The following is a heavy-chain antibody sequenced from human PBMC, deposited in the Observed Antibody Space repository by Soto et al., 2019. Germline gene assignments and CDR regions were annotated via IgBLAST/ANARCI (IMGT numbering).Heavy chain of an antibody. CDR3: ASVGTPIDY. CDR1: GYTFTNFG. Sequence: QVQLVQSGAEVKKPGASVKVSCKASGYTFTNFGISWVRQAPGKGLEWMGWISAYNGNTNYAQKFQGRVTMTTDTSTSTAYMEVRSLRFDVTAVYYCASVGTPIDYWGQGTRVTVSS. D-gene: IGHD7-27*01. V-gene: IGHV1-18*01. J-gene: IGHJ4*02. CDR2: ISAYNGNT.